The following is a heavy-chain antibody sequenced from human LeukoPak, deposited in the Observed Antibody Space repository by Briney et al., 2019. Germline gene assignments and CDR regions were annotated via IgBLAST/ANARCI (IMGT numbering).Heavy chain of an antibody. J-gene: IGHJ4*02. CDR2: INSDGSST. Sequence: PGGSLRLSCAASGFTFSSYWMHWVRQAPGKGLVWVSRINSDGSSTSYADSVKGRSTISRDNAKNTLYLQMNSLRAEDTAVYYCARGTKPRFLGFCDYWGQGTLVTVSS. V-gene: IGHV3-74*01. D-gene: IGHD1-1*01. CDR3: ARGTKPRFLGFCDY. CDR1: GFTFSSYW.